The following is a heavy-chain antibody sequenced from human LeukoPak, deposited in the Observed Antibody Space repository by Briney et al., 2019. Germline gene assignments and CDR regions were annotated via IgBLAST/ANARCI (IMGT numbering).Heavy chain of an antibody. Sequence: GGSLRLSCAASGFTVGYNYMTWVRQAPGKGLEWVAAIYNSGSTYYADSVKGRFTISRDNTKNTMYLQMNSLKGEDTAVYYCARRSNPPGRIDHWGQGTLVTVSS. D-gene: IGHD1-14*01. CDR3: ARRSNPPGRIDH. CDR2: IYNSGST. CDR1: GFTVGYNY. J-gene: IGHJ4*02. V-gene: IGHV3-66*04.